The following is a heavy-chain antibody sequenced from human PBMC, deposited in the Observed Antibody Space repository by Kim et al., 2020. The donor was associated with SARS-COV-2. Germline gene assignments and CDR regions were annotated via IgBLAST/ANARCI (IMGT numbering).Heavy chain of an antibody. J-gene: IGHJ4*02. CDR3: ASFGGVGELFPSFDY. V-gene: IGHV4-59*01. CDR2: IYYSGST. D-gene: IGHD3-10*01. CDR1: GGSISSYY. Sequence: SETLSLTCTVSGGSISSYYWSWIRQPPGKGLEWIGYIYYSGSTNYNPSLKSRVTISVDTSKNQFSLKLSSVTAADTAVYYCASFGGVGELFPSFDYWGQGTLVTVSS.